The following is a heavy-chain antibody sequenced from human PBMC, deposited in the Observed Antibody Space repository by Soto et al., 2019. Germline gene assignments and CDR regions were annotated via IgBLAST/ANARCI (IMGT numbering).Heavy chain of an antibody. J-gene: IGHJ6*03. V-gene: IGHV3-9*01. Sequence: GGSMILSYGASGFTFYDYAMRLVRHDPGKGLEWVSGISWNSGSIGYADSVKGRFTISRDNAKNSLYLQMNSLRAEDTALYYCAKGILGYYYYMDVWGKGTTVTVSS. CDR3: AKGILGYYYYMDV. D-gene: IGHD2-15*01. CDR1: GFTFYDYA. CDR2: ISWNSGSI.